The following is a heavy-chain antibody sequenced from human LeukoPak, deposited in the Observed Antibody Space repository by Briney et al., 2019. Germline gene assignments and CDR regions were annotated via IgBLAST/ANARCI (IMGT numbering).Heavy chain of an antibody. Sequence: SETLSLTCTVSDGSFTSGSYYWGWIRQPPGKGLQWIATMYYSGTTIYTPSLKSRLPISRDTSSDQFSLRLTSVTAADTAVYYCARGPIVVVSTPSFDTWGQGMLVTVSS. CDR2: MYYSGTT. CDR1: DGSFTSGSYY. V-gene: IGHV4-39*07. D-gene: IGHD3-22*01. J-gene: IGHJ5*02. CDR3: ARGPIVVVSTPSFDT.